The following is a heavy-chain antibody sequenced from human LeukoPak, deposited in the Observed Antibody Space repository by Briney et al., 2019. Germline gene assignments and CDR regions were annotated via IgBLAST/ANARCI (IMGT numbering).Heavy chain of an antibody. CDR1: GFTFSTYV. V-gene: IGHV3-30*18. D-gene: IGHD6-19*01. J-gene: IGHJ4*02. CDR3: AKAHSSGMYYFDY. CDR2: ISYGGGNK. Sequence: GGSLRLSCAASGFTFSTYVMHWVRQAPGKGLEWVAVISYGGGNKNYADSVKGRFSISRDGSKNTLYLQMNSLRDEDTAVYYCAKAHSSGMYYFDYWGQGTLVTVSS.